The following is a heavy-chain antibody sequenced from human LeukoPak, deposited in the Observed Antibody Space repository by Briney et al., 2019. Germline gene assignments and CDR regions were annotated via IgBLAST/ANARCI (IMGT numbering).Heavy chain of an antibody. Sequence: SQTLSLTCTVSGGSINNYYWSWIRQSPGRGLQWIAYIFYSGITNYNPSLKRRVTISVDTSKNQFFLTLTSVTAADTALYYCARGPTRYYFDYWGQGTLVTVSS. CDR2: IFYSGIT. D-gene: IGHD1-1*01. V-gene: IGHV4-59*01. J-gene: IGHJ4*02. CDR1: GGSINNYY. CDR3: ARGPTRYYFDY.